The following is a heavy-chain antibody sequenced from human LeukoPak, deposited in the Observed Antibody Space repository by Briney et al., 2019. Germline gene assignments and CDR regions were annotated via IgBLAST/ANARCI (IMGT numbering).Heavy chain of an antibody. D-gene: IGHD6-13*01. V-gene: IGHV3-48*01. J-gene: IGHJ4*02. CDR3: AREKAASGTVDY. CDR2: ISSRSYVK. Sequence: GGSLRVSCVASGFTFRSYNMNWVRQAPGKGLEWISYISSRSYVKYYADSVKGRFTISRDDAKNALYLQMNSLRAEDTAVYYCAREKAASGTVDYWGQGTLVTVSS. CDR1: GFTFRSYN.